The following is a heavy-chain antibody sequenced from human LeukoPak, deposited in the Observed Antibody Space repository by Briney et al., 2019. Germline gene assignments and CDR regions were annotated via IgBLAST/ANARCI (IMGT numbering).Heavy chain of an antibody. V-gene: IGHV3-21*01. D-gene: IGHD3-3*01. Sequence: PGGSLRLSCAASGFTFSSYSMNWVRQAPGKGLEWVSSISSSSYIYYADSVKGRFTISRDNAKNSLYLQMNSLRAEDTAVYYCASVEYYDFWSGYSGFDYWGQGTLVTVSS. CDR3: ASVEYYDFWSGYSGFDY. CDR2: ISSSSYI. CDR1: GFTFSSYS. J-gene: IGHJ4*02.